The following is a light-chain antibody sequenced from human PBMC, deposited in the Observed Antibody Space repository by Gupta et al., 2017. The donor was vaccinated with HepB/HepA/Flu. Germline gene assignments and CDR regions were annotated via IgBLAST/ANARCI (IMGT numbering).Light chain of an antibody. CDR1: QDISTY. CDR3: QHRNSSFFT. Sequence: DIQLTQSPSFLSASVVDRVTITFRASQDISTYLAWYQQKPGKAPKLLMYAASTLESGVPSRFSGSGSGTDFTLTISSLEPEDSATYYCQHRNSSFFTFGHGTKVDIK. J-gene: IGKJ3*01. CDR2: AAS. V-gene: IGKV1-9*01.